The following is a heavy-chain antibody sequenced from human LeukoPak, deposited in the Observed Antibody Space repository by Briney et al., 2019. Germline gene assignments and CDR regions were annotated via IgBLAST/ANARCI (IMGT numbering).Heavy chain of an antibody. CDR2: ISVDDQGST. J-gene: IGHJ6*03. Sequence: GGFLRLSCTTSEFSFRTYAMAWVRQAPGKGLEWVSTISVDDQGSTYYTDSVKGRFTISRDTSQNTLSLQMNSLRGEDTAVYYCARCLLYLWNRNFYYYMDVWGKGTTVTVSS. CDR3: ARCLLYLWNRNFYYYMDV. CDR1: EFSFRTYA. V-gene: IGHV3-23*01. D-gene: IGHD2-8*01.